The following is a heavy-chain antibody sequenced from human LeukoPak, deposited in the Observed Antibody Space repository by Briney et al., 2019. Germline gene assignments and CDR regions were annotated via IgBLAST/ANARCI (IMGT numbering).Heavy chain of an antibody. J-gene: IGHJ4*02. V-gene: IGHV3-30*18. CDR1: GFTFRTTG. CDR3: AKDHSDSGRAFEY. CDR2: MSSDGINT. D-gene: IGHD1-26*01. Sequence: PGASLRLSCATSGFTFRTTGVHWVRQGPGKGLEWVALMSSDGINTYYADSVKGRFTVSRDSSRDTLYLQMNCVRPDDTAVYYCAKDHSDSGRAFEYWGRGTLVTVSS.